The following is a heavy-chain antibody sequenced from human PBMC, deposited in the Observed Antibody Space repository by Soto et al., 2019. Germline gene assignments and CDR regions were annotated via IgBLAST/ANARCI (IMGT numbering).Heavy chain of an antibody. D-gene: IGHD3-16*01. J-gene: IGHJ6*03. CDR1: GGSFSGYY. Sequence: SETLSLTCAVYGGSFSGYYWSWIRQPPGKGLEWIGEINHSGSTNYNPSLKSRVTISVDTSKNQFSLKLSSVTAADTAVYYCARAGGLEEGYMDVWGKGTTVTVSS. CDR2: INHSGST. V-gene: IGHV4-34*01. CDR3: ARAGGLEEGYMDV.